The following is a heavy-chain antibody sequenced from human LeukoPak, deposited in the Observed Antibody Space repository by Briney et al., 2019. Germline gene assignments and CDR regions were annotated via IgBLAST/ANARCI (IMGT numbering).Heavy chain of an antibody. CDR1: GFTFSSYW. V-gene: IGHV3-7*01. CDR2: IKQDGSEK. CDR3: ASPYYYASGSFDV. Sequence: KPGGSLRLSCAASGFTFSSYWMSWVRQAPGKGLEWVANIKQDGSEKYYVDSVKGRFTISRDNAKNSLYLQMNSLRAEDTAVYYCASPYYYASGSFDVWGQGTLVTVSS. D-gene: IGHD3-10*01. J-gene: IGHJ4*02.